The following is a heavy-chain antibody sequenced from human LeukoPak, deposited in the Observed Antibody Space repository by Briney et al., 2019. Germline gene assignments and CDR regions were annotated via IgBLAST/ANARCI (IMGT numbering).Heavy chain of an antibody. CDR3: AREWARALDY. J-gene: IGHJ4*02. D-gene: IGHD1-26*01. CDR2: ISSSGSTI. V-gene: IGHV3-11*04. CDR1: GFTVSSNY. Sequence: GGSLRLSCAASGFTVSSNYMSWVRQAPGKGLEWVSYISSSGSTIYYADSVKGRFTISRDNAKNSLYLQMNSLRAEDTAVYYCAREWARALDYWGQGTLVTVSS.